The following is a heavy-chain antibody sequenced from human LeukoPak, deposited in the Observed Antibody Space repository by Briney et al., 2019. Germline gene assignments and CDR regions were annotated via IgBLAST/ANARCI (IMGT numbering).Heavy chain of an antibody. D-gene: IGHD1-26*01. Sequence: PGGSLRLSCAASGFTFSSYAMNWVRQAPAKGLEWVSAISGSGGSTYYADSVKGRFTISRDNSKNTLYLQMNSLRAEDTAVYYCAGGSSPLYYYYYYYIDVWGKGTTVTVSS. CDR3: AGGSSPLYYYYYYYIDV. V-gene: IGHV3-23*01. J-gene: IGHJ6*03. CDR2: ISGSGGST. CDR1: GFTFSSYA.